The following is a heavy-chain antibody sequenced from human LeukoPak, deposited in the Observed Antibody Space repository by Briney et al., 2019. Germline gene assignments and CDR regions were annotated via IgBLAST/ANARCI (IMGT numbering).Heavy chain of an antibody. CDR3: AKATVGYSYGYTSFDY. CDR2: ISGSGGST. Sequence: GGSLRLSCAASGFTFSSYAMSWVRQAPGKGLEWASAISGSGGSTYYADSVKGRFTISRDNSKNTLYLQMNSLRAEDTAVYYCAKATVGYSYGYTSFDYWGQGTLVTVSS. CDR1: GFTFSSYA. V-gene: IGHV3-23*01. D-gene: IGHD5-18*01. J-gene: IGHJ4*02.